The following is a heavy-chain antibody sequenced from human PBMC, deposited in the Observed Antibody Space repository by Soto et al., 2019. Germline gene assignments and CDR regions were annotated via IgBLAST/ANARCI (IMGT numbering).Heavy chain of an antibody. CDR1: GYTFTGYD. Sequence: ASLPASCKASGYTFTGYDMHWVRQAPGQGLEWMGWIKPNSGGTNYAQNFQGRVTMTRDTSISTAYMELRRLRSDDTAVYYCAGADIVEVPAVRNYRFDPWGQGTLVTVSS. CDR2: IKPNSGGT. CDR3: AGADIVEVPAVRNYRFDP. V-gene: IGHV1-2*02. D-gene: IGHD2-2*01. J-gene: IGHJ5*02.